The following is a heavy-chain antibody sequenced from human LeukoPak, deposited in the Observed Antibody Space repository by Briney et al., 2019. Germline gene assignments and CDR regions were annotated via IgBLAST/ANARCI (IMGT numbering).Heavy chain of an antibody. CDR3: ASLGGITVTGPYDFDY. J-gene: IGHJ4*02. V-gene: IGHV3-74*01. CDR2: INGDGSST. CDR1: GFTFSSYS. Sequence: GGSLRLSCAASGFTFSSYSMNWVRQAPGKGLVWVSRINGDGSSTSYADSVKGRFTISRDNARNTLYLQMNSLRAEDTAVYYCASLGGITVTGPYDFDYWGQGTVVTVSS. D-gene: IGHD1-20*01.